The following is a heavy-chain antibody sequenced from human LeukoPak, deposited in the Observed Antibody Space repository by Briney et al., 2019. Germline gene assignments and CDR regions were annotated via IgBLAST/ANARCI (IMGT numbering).Heavy chain of an antibody. Sequence: PGGSLRLSCAASGLTFSNAWMTWVRQAPGKGLEWVGRIKSKSDGGAIDYAAPVRGRFTISRDDSKNTLYLQMNSLGSEDTAVYYCARSPSSGRAVFDIWGQGTMVTVSS. CDR1: GLTFSNAW. CDR3: ARSPSSGRAVFDI. D-gene: IGHD5-12*01. J-gene: IGHJ3*02. V-gene: IGHV3-15*01. CDR2: IKSKSDGGAI.